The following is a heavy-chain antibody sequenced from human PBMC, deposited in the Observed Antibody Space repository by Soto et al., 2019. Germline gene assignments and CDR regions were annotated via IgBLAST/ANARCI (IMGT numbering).Heavy chain of an antibody. CDR1: GFSLNTSGVG. V-gene: IGHV2-5*02. J-gene: IGHJ4*02. CDR2: IYWDDDK. CDR3: AHHPYDTSGYLLDY. Sequence: QITLKESGPTLVKPTQTLTLTCTFSGFSLNTSGVGVGWILQPPGKALEWLALIYWDDDKRSSPSLKSRLTITRDTSKNQVVLRMTNMDPVDTATYYCAHHPYDTSGYLLDYWGQGILVTVSS. D-gene: IGHD3-22*01.